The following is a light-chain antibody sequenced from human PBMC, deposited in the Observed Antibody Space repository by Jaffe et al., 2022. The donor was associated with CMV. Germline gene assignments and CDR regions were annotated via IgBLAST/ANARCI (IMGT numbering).Light chain of an antibody. CDR1: SSDIGSHNH. CDR3: CSYAGSSLWV. V-gene: IGLV2-23*02. CDR2: DVS. J-gene: IGLJ3*02. Sequence: QSALTQPASVSGSPGQSITISCTGTSSDIGSHNHVSWYHQHPGEAPKLIIYDVSQRPSGVSNRFSGSKSGNTASLTISGLQAEDETNYYCCSYAGSSLWVFGGGTKVTVL.